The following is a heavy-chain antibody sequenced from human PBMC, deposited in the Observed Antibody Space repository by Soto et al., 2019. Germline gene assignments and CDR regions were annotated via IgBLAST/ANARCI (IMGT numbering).Heavy chain of an antibody. J-gene: IGHJ4*02. D-gene: IGHD7-27*01. V-gene: IGHV1-46*01. Sequence: VQLVQSGAEVKKPGASVKLSCKASGYTFTSYYMHWVRQAPGQGLEWVGLISPSDGSTTYAQKFQGRVTGTRDTATSTVYMELSSRRAEDTAVDYCAREANSADYWGQGTLVTVSS. CDR2: ISPSDGST. CDR3: AREANSADY. CDR1: GYTFTSYY.